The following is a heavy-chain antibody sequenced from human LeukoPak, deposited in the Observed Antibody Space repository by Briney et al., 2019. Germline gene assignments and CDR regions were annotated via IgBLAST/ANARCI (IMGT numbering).Heavy chain of an antibody. CDR2: ITSSGGTT. V-gene: IGHV3-23*01. CDR1: GFTFSGYA. CDR3: ATYGSGANYRRAFDY. J-gene: IGHJ4*02. Sequence: PGGSPRLSCAASGFTFSGYAMSWVRQAPGEGLEWVSGITSSGGTTYYADSVKGRLTISRDNSKSTLYLEMNSLKVEDTAVYYCATYGSGANYRRAFDYWGQGTLVTVSS. D-gene: IGHD3-10*01.